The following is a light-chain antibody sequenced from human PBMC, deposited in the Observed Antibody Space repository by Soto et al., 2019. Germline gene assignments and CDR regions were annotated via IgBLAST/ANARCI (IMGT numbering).Light chain of an antibody. CDR3: QQYDNLPIT. CDR1: QDISNY. V-gene: IGKV1-33*01. CDR2: DAS. Sequence: DIQMTQSPSSLSASAGDRVTITCQASQDISNYLNWYQQKPGKAPKLLIYDASNLDTGVPSRFSGSGSGTDFTFTISSLQPEDIASDYWQQYDNLPITCGQGTRLEIK. J-gene: IGKJ5*01.